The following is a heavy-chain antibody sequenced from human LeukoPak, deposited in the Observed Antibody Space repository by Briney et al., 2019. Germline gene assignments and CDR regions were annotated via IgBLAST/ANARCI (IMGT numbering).Heavy chain of an antibody. CDR1: GGSISGYY. D-gene: IGHD2-2*01. CDR2: IYYSGSA. V-gene: IGHV4-59*01. CDR3: ARTYSKYCSSTSCYAFDY. Sequence: SEALSLTCTVSGGSISGYYWSGIRQPPGGGREWMGYIYYSGSANYNPSLKSRVTISVDTSKNQFSLKLSSVTAADTAVYYCARTYSKYCSSTSCYAFDYWGQGTLVTV. J-gene: IGHJ4*02.